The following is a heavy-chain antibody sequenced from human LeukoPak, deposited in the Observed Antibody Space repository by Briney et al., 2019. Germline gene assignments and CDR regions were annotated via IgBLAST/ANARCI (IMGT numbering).Heavy chain of an antibody. CDR1: GFTFSDYY. CDR3: ATESTAGHHYYYYGMDV. CDR2: ISSSGSTI. V-gene: IGHV3-11*01. J-gene: IGHJ6*02. Sequence: GGSLRLSCAASGFTFSDYYMSWIRQAPGKGLEWVSYISSSGSTIYYADSVKGRFTVSRDNAKNSLYLQMNSLRAEDTAVYYYATESTAGHHYYYYGMDVWGQGTTVTVSS.